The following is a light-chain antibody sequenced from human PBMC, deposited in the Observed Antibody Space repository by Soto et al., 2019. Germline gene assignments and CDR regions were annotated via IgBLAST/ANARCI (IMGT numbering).Light chain of an antibody. J-gene: IGKJ3*01. CDR2: AAS. CDR3: QKYSSVPV. Sequence: DIQMTQSPTSLSASVGDRVTITCRASQGIRNFVAWYQQKPGQAPKLLIYAASTLHSGVPSRFSGSGSGTDFTLTSNSLQPEDVATYSCQKYSSVPVFGPGTKVEIK. CDR1: QGIRNF. V-gene: IGKV1-27*01.